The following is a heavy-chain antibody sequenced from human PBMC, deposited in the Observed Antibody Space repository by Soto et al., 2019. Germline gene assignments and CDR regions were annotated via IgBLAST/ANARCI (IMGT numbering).Heavy chain of an antibody. V-gene: IGHV3-23*01. CDR3: AKGWALYSCSWYEIVATPVDY. J-gene: IGHJ4*02. CDR1: GFTFSSYA. CDR2: ISGSGGST. Sequence: EVQLLESGGGLVQPGGSLRLSCAASGFTFSSYAMSWVRQAPGKGLEWVSAISGSGGSTYYADSVKGRFTISRDNSKNTLYRQMNSLRAEDTAVYYCAKGWALYSCSWYEIVATPVDYWGQGTLVTVSS. D-gene: IGHD6-13*01.